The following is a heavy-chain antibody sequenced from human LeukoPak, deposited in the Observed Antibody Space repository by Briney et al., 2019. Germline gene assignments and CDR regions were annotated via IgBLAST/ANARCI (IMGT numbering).Heavy chain of an antibody. CDR2: TNPNSGGA. Sequence: GASVKVSRKASGYTFTGYYTHWVLQAPGQGLNWIGRTNPNSGGANYPQKFEGRVTMTRDTSISTAYMELSRLRSDDTAVYYCARGRGVYYYDSSGSVYNDYWGQGTLVTVSS. D-gene: IGHD3-22*01. CDR1: GYTFTGYY. CDR3: ARGRGVYYYDSSGSVYNDY. J-gene: IGHJ4*02. V-gene: IGHV1-2*06.